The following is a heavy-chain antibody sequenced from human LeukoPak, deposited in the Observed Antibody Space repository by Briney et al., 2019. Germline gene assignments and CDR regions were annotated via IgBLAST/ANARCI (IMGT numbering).Heavy chain of an antibody. V-gene: IGHV4-4*02. Sequence: SETLSLTCAVSGVSISSSNWWSWVRQPPGKGLEWIGEIYHSGSTNYNPSLKGRVTISVDKSKNQFSLKLSSVTAADTAVYYCARGPTPEGSYWYFDLWGRGTLVTVSS. CDR3: ARGPTPEGSYWYFDL. CDR2: IYHSGST. CDR1: GVSISSSNW. J-gene: IGHJ2*01.